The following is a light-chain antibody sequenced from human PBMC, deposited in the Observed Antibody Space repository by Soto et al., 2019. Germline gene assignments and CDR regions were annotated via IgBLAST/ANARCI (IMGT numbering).Light chain of an antibody. Sequence: EIVMTQSPATLSVSPGERATLSCRASQSVGSNLAWYQQKPGQAPRLLIYGASTRATGIPARFSGSGSGTEFPLTISGLQSEDFAIYFCQQYNNLPPDRTFGQGTKVSIK. J-gene: IGKJ1*01. CDR3: QQYNNLPPDRT. CDR2: GAS. CDR1: QSVGSN. V-gene: IGKV3-15*01.